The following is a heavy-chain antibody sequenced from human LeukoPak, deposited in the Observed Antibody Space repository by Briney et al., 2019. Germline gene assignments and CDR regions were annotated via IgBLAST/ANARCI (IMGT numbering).Heavy chain of an antibody. CDR3: ARHTSSSGWDYFDY. V-gene: IGHV3-20*01. CDR2: VNWNGGST. J-gene: IGHJ4*02. CDR1: GFTFDDYG. D-gene: IGHD6-19*01. Sequence: SGGSLRLSCAASGFTFDDYGMSWVRQAPGKGLEWISGVNWNGGSTGYADSVKGRFTISRDNAKNSLYLQMNSLRAEDTALYHCARHTSSSGWDYFDYWGQGTLVTVSS.